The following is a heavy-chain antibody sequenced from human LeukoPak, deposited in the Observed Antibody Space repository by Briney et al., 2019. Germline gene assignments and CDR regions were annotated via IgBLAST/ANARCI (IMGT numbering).Heavy chain of an antibody. V-gene: IGHV3-48*01. Sequence: GGSLRLSCAASGFTFSSYSMNWVRQAPGKGLEWVSSISSSGSTIYYADSVKGRFTISRDNSKSTLYLQMNSLRAEDTAVYYCAKDALRYFDWLLSSGAFDIWGQGTMVTVSS. CDR2: ISSSGSTI. CDR1: GFTFSSYS. CDR3: AKDALRYFDWLLSSGAFDI. D-gene: IGHD3-9*01. J-gene: IGHJ3*02.